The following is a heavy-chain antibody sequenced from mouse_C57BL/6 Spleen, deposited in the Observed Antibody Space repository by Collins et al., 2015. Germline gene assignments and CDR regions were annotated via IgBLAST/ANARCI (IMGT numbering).Heavy chain of an antibody. V-gene: IGHV1-52*01. CDR1: GYTFTSYW. Sequence: QVQLQQPGAELVRPGSSVKLSCKASGYTFTSYWMHWVKQRPIQGLEWIGNIDPSDSETHYNQKFKDKATLTVDKSSSTAYMQLSSLTSEDSAVYYCARGYYSNYVGYYAMDYWGQGTSVTVSS. D-gene: IGHD2-5*01. CDR3: ARGYYSNYVGYYAMDY. J-gene: IGHJ4*01. CDR2: IDPSDSET.